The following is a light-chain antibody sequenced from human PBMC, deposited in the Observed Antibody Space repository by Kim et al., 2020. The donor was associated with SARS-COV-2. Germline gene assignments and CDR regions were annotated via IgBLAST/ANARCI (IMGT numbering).Light chain of an antibody. CDR1: QSVRYNY. J-gene: IGKJ4*01. Sequence: PGERATLSCRASQSVRYNYLAWYQQRPGQAPRLLLYGASTRATDIPDRFTGTGSGTDFILTITRLEPEDFAVYYCQQYGTSPLLTFGGGTKVDIK. CDR2: GAS. V-gene: IGKV3-20*01. CDR3: QQYGTSPLLT.